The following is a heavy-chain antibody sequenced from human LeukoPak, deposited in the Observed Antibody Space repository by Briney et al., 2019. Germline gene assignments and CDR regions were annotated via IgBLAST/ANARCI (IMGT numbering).Heavy chain of an antibody. CDR1: GGSFSRYY. Sequence: SETLSLTCAVYGGSFSRYYWSWIRQPPGKGLEWIGEINRSESTNYNPSLKSRVTISVDTSKNQFSLKMSSVTAADTAVYYCAGILSSTSSVDYWGQGTLVTVSS. V-gene: IGHV4-34*01. D-gene: IGHD2-2*01. CDR2: INRSEST. J-gene: IGHJ4*02. CDR3: AGILSSTSSVDY.